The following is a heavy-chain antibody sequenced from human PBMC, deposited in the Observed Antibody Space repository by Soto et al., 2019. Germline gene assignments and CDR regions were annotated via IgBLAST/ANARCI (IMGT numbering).Heavy chain of an antibody. J-gene: IGHJ4*02. Sequence: ASVKVSCKASGYTFTSYYMHWVRQAPGQGLEWMGIINPSGGSTSYAQKFQGRVTMTRDTSTSTVYMELSSLRSEDTAVYYCARDQMGRGTGPNPHLNFDYWGQGTLVTVSS. CDR1: GYTFTSYY. D-gene: IGHD2-8*02. CDR2: INPSGGST. V-gene: IGHV1-46*03. CDR3: ARDQMGRGTGPNPHLNFDY.